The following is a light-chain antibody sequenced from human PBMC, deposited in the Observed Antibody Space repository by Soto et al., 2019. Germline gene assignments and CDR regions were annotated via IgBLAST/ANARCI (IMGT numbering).Light chain of an antibody. Sequence: EIVLTQSPGTLSLSPGERATLSCRASQSVSSSYLAWYQQKPGQAPRLLIYGAFTRATGIPDRFSGSRSGTDFTLSICRLEPEDFAVYYCQQYDNSLYTFGQGTKLEIK. CDR3: QQYDNSLYT. V-gene: IGKV3-20*01. CDR1: QSVSSSY. J-gene: IGKJ2*01. CDR2: GAF.